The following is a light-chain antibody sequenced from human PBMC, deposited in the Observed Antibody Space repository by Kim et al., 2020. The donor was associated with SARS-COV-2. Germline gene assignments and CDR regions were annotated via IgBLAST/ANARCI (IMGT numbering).Light chain of an antibody. J-gene: IGKJ4*01. CDR3: QQYNNWPLLT. CDR1: QSVSSN. V-gene: IGKV3-15*01. Sequence: EIVMTQSPATLSVPPGERATLSCRASQSVSSNLAWYQQKPGQAPRLLIYGASTRATGIPARFSGSGSGTEFTLTISSLQSEDFAVYYCQQYNNWPLLTFGGGTKVDIK. CDR2: GAS.